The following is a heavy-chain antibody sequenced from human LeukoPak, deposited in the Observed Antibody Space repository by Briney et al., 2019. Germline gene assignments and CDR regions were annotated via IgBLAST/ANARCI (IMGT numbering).Heavy chain of an antibody. D-gene: IGHD3-3*01. V-gene: IGHV4-4*07. CDR1: GGSISSYY. CDR2: IYTSGST. J-gene: IGHJ4*02. Sequence: SETLSLTCTVSGGSISSYYWSWIRQPAGKGLEWIGRIYTSGSTNYNPSLKSRVTMSVDTSKNQFPLKLSSVTAADTAVYYCARRAGVSGSRYFDYWGQGTLVTVSS. CDR3: ARRAGVSGSRYFDY.